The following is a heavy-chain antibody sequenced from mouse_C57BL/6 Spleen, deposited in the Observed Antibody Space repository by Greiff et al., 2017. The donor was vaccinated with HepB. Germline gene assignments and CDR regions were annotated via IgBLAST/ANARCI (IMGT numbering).Heavy chain of an antibody. V-gene: IGHV5-16*01. CDR2: INYDGSST. D-gene: IGHD2-2*01. J-gene: IGHJ4*01. CDR1: GFTFSDYY. Sequence: EVQLVESEGGLVQPGRSMKLSCTASGFTFSDYYMAWVRQVPEKGLEWVANINYDGSSTYYLDSLKSRFIISRDNAKNILYLQMSSLKSEDTATYYCARDHGYYYAMDYWGQGTSVTVSS. CDR3: ARDHGYYYAMDY.